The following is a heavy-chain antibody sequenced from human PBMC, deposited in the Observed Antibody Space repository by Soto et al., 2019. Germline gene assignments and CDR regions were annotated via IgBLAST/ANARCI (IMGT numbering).Heavy chain of an antibody. Sequence: ASVEVSCKASGYSFTDYHIHWLRQAPGQGLEWLGRINPKSGGTSTAQKFQGWVTMTTDTSISTASMELTRLTSDDTAIYYCARGDSTDCSNGVCSFFYNHDMDVWGQGTTVTVSS. V-gene: IGHV1-2*04. CDR2: INPKSGGT. CDR3: ARGDSTDCSNGVCSFFYNHDMDV. CDR1: GYSFTDYH. J-gene: IGHJ6*02. D-gene: IGHD2-8*01.